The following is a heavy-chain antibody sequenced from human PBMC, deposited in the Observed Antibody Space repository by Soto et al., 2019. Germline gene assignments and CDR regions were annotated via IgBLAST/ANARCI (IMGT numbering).Heavy chain of an antibody. CDR3: AKSISRYYDILTGYDPLDY. J-gene: IGHJ4*02. CDR2: ISGSGGST. D-gene: IGHD3-9*01. CDR1: GFTFSSYA. V-gene: IGHV3-23*01. Sequence: EVQLLESGGGLVQRGGSLRLSCAATGFTFSSYAMSWVRQAPGKGLEWVSVISGSGGSTFYADSVKGRFTISRDNSKKTLYLEMNSLRVGDTAIYYCAKSISRYYDILTGYDPLDYWGQGTLVTVSS.